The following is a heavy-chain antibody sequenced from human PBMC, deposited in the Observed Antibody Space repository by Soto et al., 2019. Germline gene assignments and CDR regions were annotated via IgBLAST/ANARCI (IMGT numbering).Heavy chain of an antibody. J-gene: IGHJ3*02. CDR2: IWYDGSNK. Sequence: GGSLRLSCAASGFTFSSYGMHWVRQAPGKGLEWVAVIWYDGSNKYYADSVKGRFTISRDNSKNTLYLQMNSLRAEDTAVYYCARAHSPSNPGAFDIWGQGTMVTVSS. V-gene: IGHV3-33*01. CDR3: ARAHSPSNPGAFDI. D-gene: IGHD5-18*01. CDR1: GFTFSSYG.